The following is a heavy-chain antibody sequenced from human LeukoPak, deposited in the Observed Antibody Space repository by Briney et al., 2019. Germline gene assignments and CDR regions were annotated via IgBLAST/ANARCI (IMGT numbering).Heavy chain of an antibody. V-gene: IGHV3-48*03. CDR1: GFTFSSYE. J-gene: IGHJ6*02. CDR2: ISSSGSTI. D-gene: IGHD1-26*01. Sequence: GGSLRLSCAASGFTFSSYEMNRVRQAPGKGLEWVSYISSSGSTIYYADSVKGRFTISRDNAKNSLYLQMNSLRAEDTAVYYCSLVGATSYYYYGMDVWGQGTTVTVSS. CDR3: SLVGATSYYYYGMDV.